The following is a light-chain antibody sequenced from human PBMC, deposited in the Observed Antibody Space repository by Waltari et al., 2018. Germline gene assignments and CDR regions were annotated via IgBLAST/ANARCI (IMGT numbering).Light chain of an antibody. CDR3: QQYDNLSYT. V-gene: IGKV1-33*01. J-gene: IGKJ2*01. Sequence: DIQMTQSPSSLSVSVGDRVTITCQASQDISNYLNWYQPKPGKAPKLLIYDASNLQTGVPSRFSGSGSGTDFTFTISSLQPEDIATYYCQQYDNLSYTFGQGTKLQIK. CDR2: DAS. CDR1: QDISNY.